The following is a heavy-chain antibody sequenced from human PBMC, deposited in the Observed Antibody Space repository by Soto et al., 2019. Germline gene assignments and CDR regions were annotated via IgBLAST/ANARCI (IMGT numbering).Heavy chain of an antibody. Sequence: GESLQISCKGSGYSFTSYWIGCVRQMPGKGLEWMGIIYPGDSDTRYSPSFQGQVTISADKSISTAYLQWSSLKASDTAMYYCASTLHAGSYGMDVWGQGTTVTVSS. V-gene: IGHV5-51*01. J-gene: IGHJ6*02. D-gene: IGHD4-4*01. CDR3: ASTLHAGSYGMDV. CDR2: IYPGDSDT. CDR1: GYSFTSYW.